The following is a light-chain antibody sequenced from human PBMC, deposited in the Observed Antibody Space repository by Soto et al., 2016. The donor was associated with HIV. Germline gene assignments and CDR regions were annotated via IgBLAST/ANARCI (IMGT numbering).Light chain of an antibody. J-gene: IGLJ2*01. V-gene: IGLV3-21*03. Sequence: SYELTQPPSLSVAPRKTARITCGGNNVGSKSVQWYQQKPGQAPILVLYDDSDRPSGIPERFSGSNSGDTATLSISRVEAGDEADYYCQVWDASTDLVVFGRGTKLTVL. CDR1: NVGSKS. CDR3: QVWDASTDLVV. CDR2: DDS.